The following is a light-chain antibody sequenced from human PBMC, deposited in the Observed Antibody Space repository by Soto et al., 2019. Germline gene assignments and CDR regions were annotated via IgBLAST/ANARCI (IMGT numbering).Light chain of an antibody. J-gene: IGLJ2*01. CDR3: QVFDSSSDHPGVV. CDR2: YYS. Sequence: SYELTQPPSVSVVAGNTARITCGGHNLGSKSVHWYQQKPGQAPVLVIYYYSDRPSGIPERFSGSNSGNTATLTISRVEAGDEADYYCQVFDSSSDHPGVVFGGGTKLTVL. CDR1: NLGSKS. V-gene: IGLV3-21*04.